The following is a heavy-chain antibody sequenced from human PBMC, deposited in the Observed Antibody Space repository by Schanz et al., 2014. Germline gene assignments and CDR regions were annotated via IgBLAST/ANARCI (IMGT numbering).Heavy chain of an antibody. CDR1: TFTFDHYA. CDR3: TRKMKLGVYGGKGHESLDI. V-gene: IGHV3-23*05. CDR2: VSSRSDEI. J-gene: IGHJ3*02. D-gene: IGHD4-17*01. Sequence: EVQLLESGGGLVQPGGSLRLSCSASTFTFDHYAMTWVRQAPGKGLEWVAAVSSRSDEIKYADSVRGRFTISRDNAKNTLYLQMNTLRAEDTAVYYCTRKMKLGVYGGKGHESLDIWGQGTMVTVSP.